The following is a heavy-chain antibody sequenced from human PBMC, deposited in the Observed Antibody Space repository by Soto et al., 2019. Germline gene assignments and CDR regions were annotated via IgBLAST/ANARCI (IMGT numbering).Heavy chain of an antibody. CDR1: GYTFTSYA. CDR3: ASAPTTVVTPYYFDY. V-gene: IGHV1-3*01. CDR2: INAGNGNT. Sequence: ASVKVSCKASGYTFTSYAMHWVRQAPGQRLEWMGWINAGNGNTKYSQKFQGRVTITRDTSASTAYMELSSLRAEDTAVYYCASAPTTVVTPYYFDYWGQGTLVTVSS. J-gene: IGHJ4*02. D-gene: IGHD4-17*01.